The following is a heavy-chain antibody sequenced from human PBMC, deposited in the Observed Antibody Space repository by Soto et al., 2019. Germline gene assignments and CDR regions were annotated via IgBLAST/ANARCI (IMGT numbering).Heavy chain of an antibody. CDR1: GFTVSSNY. V-gene: IGHV3-66*01. CDR2: IYSGGST. Sequence: EVQLVESGGGLVQPGRSLRLSCAASGFTVSSNYMSWVRQAPGKGLEGVSVIYSGGSTYYADSVKGRFTISRDNSENALYLQMNSLRAEDTAVYYCARTCSGGTCSFDYWGQGTLVTVSS. CDR3: ARTCSGGTCSFDY. J-gene: IGHJ4*02. D-gene: IGHD2-15*01.